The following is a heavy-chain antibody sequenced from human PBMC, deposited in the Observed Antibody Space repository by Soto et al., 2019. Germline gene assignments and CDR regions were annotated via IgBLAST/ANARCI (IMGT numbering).Heavy chain of an antibody. D-gene: IGHD3-22*01. J-gene: IGHJ4*02. CDR3: ARGDNYYDSSGYVDY. Sequence: XSVKVSCKASVYTFTSYGISWVRQAPGQGLEWMGWISAYNGNTNYAQKLQGRVTMTTDTSTSTAYMELRSLRSDDTAVYYCARGDNYYDSSGYVDYWGQGTLVTVSS. CDR1: VYTFTSYG. CDR2: ISAYNGNT. V-gene: IGHV1-18*04.